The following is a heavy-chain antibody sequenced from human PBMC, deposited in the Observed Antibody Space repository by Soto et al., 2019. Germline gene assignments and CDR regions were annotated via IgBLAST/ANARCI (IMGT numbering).Heavy chain of an antibody. CDR2: IYYSGST. J-gene: IGHJ4*02. CDR1: GGSISSGDYY. CDR3: ARGLGDIVLVPAASFDY. D-gene: IGHD2-2*01. V-gene: IGHV4-30-4*01. Sequence: QVQLQESGPGLVKPSQTLSLTCTVSGGSISSGDYYWSWIRQPPGKGLEWIGYIYYSGSTYYNPSLKSRVTISVDTSKNQFSLELCSVTAADTAVYYCARGLGDIVLVPAASFDYWGQGTLVTVSS.